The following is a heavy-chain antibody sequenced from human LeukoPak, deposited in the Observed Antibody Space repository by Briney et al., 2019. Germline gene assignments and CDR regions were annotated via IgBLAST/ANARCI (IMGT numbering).Heavy chain of an antibody. CDR3: ARQYYDSNGYYYAYYYYYMDV. D-gene: IGHD3-22*01. J-gene: IGHJ6*03. CDR1: GFTFSSYS. Sequence: PGGSLRLSXAASGFTFSSYSVNWVRQAPGKGLERVSSIGSSSSYIYYADSVNGRCTISRDNAKNSLYMQMNSLSAEDTAVYYCARQYYDSNGYYYAYYYYYMDVWGKGTTVTVS. CDR2: IGSSSSYI. V-gene: IGHV3-21*01.